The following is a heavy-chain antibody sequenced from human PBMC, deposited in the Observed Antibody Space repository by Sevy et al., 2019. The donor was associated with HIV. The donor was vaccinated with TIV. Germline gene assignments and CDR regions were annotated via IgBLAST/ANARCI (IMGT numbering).Heavy chain of an antibody. CDR1: GFTVSSNY. D-gene: IGHD3-3*01. CDR2: IYSGGST. Sequence: GGSLRLSCAASGFTVSSNYMSWVRQAPGKGLEWVSVIYSGGSTYYADSVKGRFTISRDNSKKTLNLKMNSLGAEDTAVYYCVRGLGITIFGVVINTDYYYYGMDVWGQGTTVTVSS. J-gene: IGHJ6*02. V-gene: IGHV3-53*01. CDR3: VRGLGITIFGVVINTDYYYYGMDV.